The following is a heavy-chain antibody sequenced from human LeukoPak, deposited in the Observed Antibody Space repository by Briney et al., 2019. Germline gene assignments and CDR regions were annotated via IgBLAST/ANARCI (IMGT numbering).Heavy chain of an antibody. CDR2: ISYSGST. J-gene: IGHJ5*02. Sequence: PSETLSLACTVSGGSISSYYWSWIRQPPGKGLEWIGYISYSGSTNFNPSLKSRVTISVDTSKNQFSLKLSSVTAADTAVYYCAREGSAGTNLNWFDPWGQGTLVTVSS. V-gene: IGHV4-59*01. CDR3: AREGSAGTNLNWFDP. CDR1: GGSISSYY. D-gene: IGHD1-1*01.